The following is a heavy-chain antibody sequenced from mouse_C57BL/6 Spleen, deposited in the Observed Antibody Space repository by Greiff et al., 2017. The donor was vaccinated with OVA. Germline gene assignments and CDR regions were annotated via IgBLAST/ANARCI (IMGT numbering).Heavy chain of an antibody. CDR2: IDPSDSYT. V-gene: IGHV1-69*01. Sequence: QLLPPFSYLVLPGASVKLSCKASGYTFTSYWMHWVKQRPGQGLEWIGEIDPSDSYTNYNQKFKGKSTLTVDKSSSTAYMQLSSLTSEDSAVYYCARSSITTVVAHYAMDYWGQGTSVTVSS. D-gene: IGHD1-1*01. CDR1: GYTFTSYW. CDR3: ARSSITTVVAHYAMDY. J-gene: IGHJ4*01.